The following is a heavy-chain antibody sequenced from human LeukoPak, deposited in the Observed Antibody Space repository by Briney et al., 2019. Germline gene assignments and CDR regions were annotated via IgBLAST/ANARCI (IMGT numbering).Heavy chain of an antibody. D-gene: IGHD3-10*01. CDR3: ARGGGIYYDGSGSYSNDY. V-gene: IGHV4-34*01. Sequence: PSETLSLTCAVYGGSFSGYYWSWIRQPPGKGLEWIGEINHSGSTNYNPSLKSRVTISVDTSKNQFSLKLSSVTAADTAVYYCARGGGIYYDGSGSYSNDYWGQGTLVTVSS. CDR1: GGSFSGYY. CDR2: INHSGST. J-gene: IGHJ4*02.